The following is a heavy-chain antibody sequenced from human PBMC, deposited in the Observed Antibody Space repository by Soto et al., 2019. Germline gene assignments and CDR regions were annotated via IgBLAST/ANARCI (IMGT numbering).Heavy chain of an antibody. CDR1: GFTLSGSV. CDR2: ISSRSNVYAK. J-gene: IGHJ4*02. D-gene: IGHD5-12*01. CDR3: SRPGYSNYDSDY. V-gene: IGHV3-73*01. Sequence: AGSLRLSFAASGFTLSGSVISWVRQPSGKGLEWVGRISSRSNVYAKAYCASVRGRFTISRDDSKNTAYLQMTSLKTEDTAVYYCSRPGYSNYDSDYWGQGTLVTVSS.